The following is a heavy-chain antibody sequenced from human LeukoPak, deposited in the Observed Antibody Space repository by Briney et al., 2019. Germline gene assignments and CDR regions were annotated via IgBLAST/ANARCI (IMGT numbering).Heavy chain of an antibody. CDR2: ISAYNGNT. CDR1: GGTFSSYA. D-gene: IGHD3-3*01. V-gene: IGHV1-18*01. CDR3: ARVRDFWSGYHHFDY. J-gene: IGHJ4*02. Sequence: GSSVKVSCKASGGTFSSYAISWVRQAPRQGLEWMGWISAYNGNTNYAQKLQGRVTMTTDTSTSTAYMELRSLRSDDTAVYYCARVRDFWSGYHHFDYWGQGALVTVSS.